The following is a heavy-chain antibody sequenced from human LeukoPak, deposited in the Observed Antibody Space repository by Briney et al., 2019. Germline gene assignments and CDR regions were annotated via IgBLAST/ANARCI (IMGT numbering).Heavy chain of an antibody. V-gene: IGHV3-66*02. CDR1: GFTVSSNY. Sequence: PGGSLRLSCAASGFTVSSNYMSWVRQAPGKGLEWVSVIYSGGSTYYADSVKGRSTISRDNSKNTLYLQMNSLRAEDTAVYYCAKEPVVPAAPLDYWGQGTLVTVSS. CDR3: AKEPVVPAAPLDY. J-gene: IGHJ4*02. D-gene: IGHD2-2*01. CDR2: IYSGGST.